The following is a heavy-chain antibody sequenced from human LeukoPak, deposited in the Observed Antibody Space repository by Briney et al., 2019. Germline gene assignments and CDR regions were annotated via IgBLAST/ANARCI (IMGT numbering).Heavy chain of an antibody. J-gene: IGHJ6*02. CDR3: AKGYYGSGKAYYGMDV. CDR1: GFTFSSYA. V-gene: IGHV3-23*01. Sequence: GGSLRLSCAASGFTFSSYAMSWVRQAPGKGLEWVSAIGGSGGSTYYADSVKGRFTISRDNSKNTLYLQMNSLRAEDTAVYYCAKGYYGSGKAYYGMDVWGQGTTVTVSS. D-gene: IGHD3-10*01. CDR2: IGGSGGST.